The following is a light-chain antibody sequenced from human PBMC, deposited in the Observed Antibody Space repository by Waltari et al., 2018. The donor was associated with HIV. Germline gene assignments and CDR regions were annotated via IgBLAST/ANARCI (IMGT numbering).Light chain of an antibody. CDR2: KAS. V-gene: IGKV1-5*03. Sequence: DIQLTQVPSTLSASVGDRVTITCRASQSITTSLAWYQQKPGKAPKFLIYKASSLNSGVPSRFSGSGSGTDFTLTINSLQSDDFATYYCQQYHDYSTFGQGTKVEI. J-gene: IGKJ1*01. CDR1: QSITTS. CDR3: QQYHDYST.